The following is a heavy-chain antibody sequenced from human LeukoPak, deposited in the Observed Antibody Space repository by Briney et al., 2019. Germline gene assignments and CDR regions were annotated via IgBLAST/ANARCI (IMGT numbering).Heavy chain of an antibody. V-gene: IGHV3-53*01. J-gene: IGHJ4*02. CDR1: GFTVSSNY. D-gene: IGHD5-12*01. Sequence: GGSLRLSCAASGFTVSSNYMSWVRQAPGKGLEWVSVIYSGGSTYYADSVKGRFTISRDNSKNTLYLQMSSLRAEDTAVYYCAKVGYSGYENLDYWGQGTLVTVSS. CDR2: IYSGGST. CDR3: AKVGYSGYENLDY.